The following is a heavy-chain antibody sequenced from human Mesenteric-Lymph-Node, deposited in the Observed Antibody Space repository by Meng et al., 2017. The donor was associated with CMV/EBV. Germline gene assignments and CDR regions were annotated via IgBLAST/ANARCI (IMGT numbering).Heavy chain of an antibody. CDR2: ISHSGNLV. D-gene: IGHD3-16*01. CDR1: GFTFSAFN. J-gene: IGHJ6*02. CDR3: ARDLRGGPSGMDV. Sequence: GESLKISCPVSGFTFSAFNMNWVRQAPGKGLEWVSSISHSGNLVFYADSLKGRFTISRDNAQNFLYLQMNSLRAEDTAVYYCARDLRGGPSGMDVWGQGTTVTVSS. V-gene: IGHV3-21*01.